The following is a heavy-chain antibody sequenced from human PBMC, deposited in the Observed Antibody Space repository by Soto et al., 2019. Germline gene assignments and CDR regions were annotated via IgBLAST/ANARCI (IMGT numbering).Heavy chain of an antibody. V-gene: IGHV4-59*01. J-gene: IGHJ4*02. CDR1: GTSIRGYY. D-gene: IGHD3-10*01. CDR2: IYYTGTT. CDR3: AREVSSFGSNHFDS. Sequence: SETLSLTCSVSGTSIRGYYWTWIRQPPGKGLEWIGSIYYTGTTKYNPSLKSRVTISVDTSKNQFSLRLNSVTAADTAVYYCAREVSSFGSNHFDSWGQGALVTVSS.